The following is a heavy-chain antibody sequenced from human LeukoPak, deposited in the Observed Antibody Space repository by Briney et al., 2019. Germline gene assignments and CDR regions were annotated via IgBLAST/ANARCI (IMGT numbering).Heavy chain of an antibody. V-gene: IGHV1-8*01. CDR1: GYTFTSYD. CDR3: ARSIVGVRRRNDY. Sequence: ASVTVSYKASGYTFTSYDIIWVRQASGQRLEWMGWMNPNSGHTGYAQKFQGRVTMTRSTSISTAYMELTSLTSEDSAVYYCARSIVGVRRRNDYWGQGTLVTVSS. D-gene: IGHD1-26*01. CDR2: MNPNSGHT. J-gene: IGHJ4*02.